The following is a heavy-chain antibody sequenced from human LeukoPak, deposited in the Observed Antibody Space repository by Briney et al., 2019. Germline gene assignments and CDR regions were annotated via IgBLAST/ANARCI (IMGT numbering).Heavy chain of an antibody. CDR3: ARGVSYYFDY. CDR1: GGTXSSYA. J-gene: IGHJ4*02. CDR2: IIPIFGTA. V-gene: IGHV1-69*13. Sequence: ASVKVSCKASGGTXSSYAISGVRQAPGQGLEWMGGIIPIFGTANYAQKFQGRVTITADESTSTAYMELSSLRSEDTAVYYCARGVSYYFDYWGQGTLVTVSS.